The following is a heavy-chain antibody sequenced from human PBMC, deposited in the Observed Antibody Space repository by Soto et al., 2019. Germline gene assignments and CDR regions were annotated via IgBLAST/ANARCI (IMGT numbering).Heavy chain of an antibody. V-gene: IGHV3-30-3*01. CDR1: GFTFSSYA. D-gene: IGHD2-2*01. Sequence: QAGGSLRLSCAASGFTFSSYAMHWVRQAPGKGLEWVAVISYDGSNKYYADSVKGRFTISRDNSKNTLYLQMNSLRAEDTAVYYCARSHCSSTSCYPFDYWGHVTLVTVSS. J-gene: IGHJ4*01. CDR3: ARSHCSSTSCYPFDY. CDR2: ISYDGSNK.